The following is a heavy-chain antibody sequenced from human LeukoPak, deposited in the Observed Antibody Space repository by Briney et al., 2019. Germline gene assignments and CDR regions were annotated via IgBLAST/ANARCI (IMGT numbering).Heavy chain of an antibody. Sequence: ASVKVSCKASGYTFTSYGISWVRQAPGQGLEWMGWISAYNGNTNYAQKLQGRVTMTTDTSTSTAYMELRSLRSDDTAVYYCARDRYCSGGSCYIPMDVWGKGTTVTVSS. CDR3: ARDRYCSGGSCYIPMDV. V-gene: IGHV1-18*04. CDR1: GYTFTSYG. CDR2: ISAYNGNT. D-gene: IGHD2-15*01. J-gene: IGHJ6*04.